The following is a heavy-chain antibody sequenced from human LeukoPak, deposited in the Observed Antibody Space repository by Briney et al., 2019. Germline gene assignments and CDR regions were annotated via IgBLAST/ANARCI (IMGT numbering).Heavy chain of an antibody. D-gene: IGHD3-3*01. CDR1: GFTFSSYA. J-gene: IGHJ4*02. Sequence: GGSLRLSCAASGFTFSSYAMSWVRQAPGKGLECVSAISGSGGSTYYADSVKGRFTISRDNSKSTLYLQMNSLRAEDTAVYYCAKVMEWDYPEKYYFDYWGQGTLVTVSS. CDR2: ISGSGGST. V-gene: IGHV3-23*01. CDR3: AKVMEWDYPEKYYFDY.